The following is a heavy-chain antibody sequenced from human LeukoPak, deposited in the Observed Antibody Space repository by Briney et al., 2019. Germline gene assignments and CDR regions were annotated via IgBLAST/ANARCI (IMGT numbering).Heavy chain of an antibody. CDR3: ARVGALSSSWLLY. Sequence: GGSLRLSCAASGFTFDDYGMSWVRQAPGKGLEWVSSISSRAGTIYYADSVKGRFTISRDNAKNSLYLQMNSLRAEDTAVYYCARVGALSSSWLLYWGQGALVTVSS. CDR1: GFTFDDYG. D-gene: IGHD6-13*01. CDR2: ISSRAGTI. V-gene: IGHV3-48*04. J-gene: IGHJ4*02.